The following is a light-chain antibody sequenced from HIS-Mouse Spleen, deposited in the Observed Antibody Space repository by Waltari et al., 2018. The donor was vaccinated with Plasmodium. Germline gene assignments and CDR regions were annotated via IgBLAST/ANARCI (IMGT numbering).Light chain of an antibody. CDR1: ALPTTY. Sequence: SSDLTQPPSVSVSPGQKARIPCSGDALPTTYAYWYQQKSGQAPVLVIYEDSKRPSGIPERFAGSSSGTMDTLTISGAQVEDEADYYCYSTDSSGNHRVFGGGTKLTVL. J-gene: IGLJ3*02. CDR2: EDS. CDR3: YSTDSSGNHRV. V-gene: IGLV3-10*01.